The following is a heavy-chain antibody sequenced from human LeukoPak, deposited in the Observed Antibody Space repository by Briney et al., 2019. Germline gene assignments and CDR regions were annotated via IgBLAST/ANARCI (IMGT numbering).Heavy chain of an antibody. CDR3: ARVGTNGVLGAFDI. J-gene: IGHJ3*02. CDR2: IYHSGST. D-gene: IGHD2-8*01. V-gene: IGHV4-34*01. CDR1: GGSFSGYY. Sequence: SETLSLTCAVYGGSFSGYYWSWIRQPPGKGLEWIGYIYHSGSTYYNPSLKSRVTISVDRSKNQFSLKLSSVTAADTAVYYCARVGTNGVLGAFDIWGQGTMVTVSS.